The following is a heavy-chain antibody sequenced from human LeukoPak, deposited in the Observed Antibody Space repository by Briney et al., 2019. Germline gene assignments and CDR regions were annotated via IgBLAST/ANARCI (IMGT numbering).Heavy chain of an antibody. Sequence: GGSLRLSCAASGFTFSNYDMHWVRQATGKGLKWVSGIGKGGDTYYADSVKGRFIISRENAKNSVYLQMNSLRAGDTALYYCARGGPGPFDYWGQGTLVTVSS. CDR1: GFTFSNYD. D-gene: IGHD3-16*01. CDR2: IGKGGDT. J-gene: IGHJ4*02. V-gene: IGHV3-13*04. CDR3: ARGGPGPFDY.